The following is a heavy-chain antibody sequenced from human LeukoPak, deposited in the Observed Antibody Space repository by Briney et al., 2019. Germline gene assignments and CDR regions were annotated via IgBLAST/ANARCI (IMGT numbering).Heavy chain of an antibody. D-gene: IGHD2-2*01. CDR2: IYYSGST. CDR3: AKDQIRSWGPYCSSTSCYLPGSFDP. V-gene: IGHV4-59*01. J-gene: IGHJ5*02. CDR1: GGSISSYY. Sequence: SETLSLTCTVSGGSISSYYWSWIRQPPGKGLEWIGYIYYSGSTNYNPSLKSRVTISVDTSKNQFSLKLSSVTAADTAVYYCAKDQIRSWGPYCSSTSCYLPGSFDPWGQGTLVTVSS.